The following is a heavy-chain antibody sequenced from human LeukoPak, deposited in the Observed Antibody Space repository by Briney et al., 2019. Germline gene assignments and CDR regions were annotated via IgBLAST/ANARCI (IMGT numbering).Heavy chain of an antibody. D-gene: IGHD2-2*01. V-gene: IGHV1-69*06. CDR1: GGTFSSYA. CDR3: ARGSEDIVVVPAAIVYNWFDP. J-gene: IGHJ5*02. Sequence: SVKVSCKASGGTFSSYAISWVRQAPGQGLEWMGGIIPIFGTANYAQKFQGRVTITADKSTSTAYMELSSLRSEDTAVYCCARGSEDIVVVPAAIVYNWFDPWGQGTLVTVSS. CDR2: IIPIFGTA.